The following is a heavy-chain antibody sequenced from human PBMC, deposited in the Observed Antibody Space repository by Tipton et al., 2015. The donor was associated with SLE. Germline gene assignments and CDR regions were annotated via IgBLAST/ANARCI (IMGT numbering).Heavy chain of an antibody. J-gene: IGHJ3*02. Sequence: SLRLFCAASGFTFSSYSMNWVRQAPGKGLEWVSSISSSSSYIYYADSVKGRFTISRDNAKNSLYLQMNSLRAEDTAVYYCARDKLRLTDAFDIWGQGTMVTVSS. CDR2: ISSSSSYI. D-gene: IGHD3-3*01. CDR1: GFTFSSYS. CDR3: ARDKLRLTDAFDI. V-gene: IGHV3-21*01.